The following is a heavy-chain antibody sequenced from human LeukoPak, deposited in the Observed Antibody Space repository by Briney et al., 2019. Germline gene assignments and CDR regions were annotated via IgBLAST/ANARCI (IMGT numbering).Heavy chain of an antibody. CDR2: INAGNGNT. J-gene: IGHJ4*02. V-gene: IGHV1-3*01. D-gene: IGHD2-15*01. CDR3: ARASRYCSGGSCWYYFDY. Sequence: ASVKVSCKASGYTFTSYAMHWVRQAPGQRLEWMGWINAGNGNTKYSQKFQGRVTMTRNTSISTAYMELSSLRSEDTAVYYCARASRYCSGGSCWYYFDYWGQGTLVTVSS. CDR1: GYTFTSYA.